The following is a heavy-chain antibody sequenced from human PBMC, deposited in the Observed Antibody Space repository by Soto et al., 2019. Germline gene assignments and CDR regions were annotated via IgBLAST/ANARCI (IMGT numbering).Heavy chain of an antibody. V-gene: IGHV1-2*04. CDR3: ARDSTDYGDYDAADYGMDV. CDR1: GYTFTGYY. CDR2: INPNSGGT. D-gene: IGHD4-17*01. J-gene: IGHJ6*02. Sequence: VKVSCKASGYTFTGYYMHWVRQAPGQGLEWMGWINPNSGGTNYAQKFQGWVTMTRDTSISTAYMELSRLRSDDTAVYYCARDSTDYGDYDAADYGMDVWGQGTTVTVSS.